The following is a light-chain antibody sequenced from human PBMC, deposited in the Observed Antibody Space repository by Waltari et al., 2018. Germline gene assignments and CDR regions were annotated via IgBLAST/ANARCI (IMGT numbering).Light chain of an antibody. CDR2: EGN. Sequence: QSALTQPASVSGSPGQSITISCTGTSSDVGTYNFSSWYQQNPGKAPKLMIYEGNKRPSGVSNRFTGSKAGNTASLTISGLQAEDEADYYCYSYAGSGTGVFGGGTKLTVL. V-gene: IGLV2-23*01. CDR3: YSYAGSGTGV. CDR1: SSDVGTYNF. J-gene: IGLJ3*02.